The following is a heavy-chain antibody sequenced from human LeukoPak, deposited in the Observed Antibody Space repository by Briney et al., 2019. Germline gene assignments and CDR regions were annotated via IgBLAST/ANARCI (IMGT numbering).Heavy chain of an antibody. CDR3: ARGAALVTHKYFDY. V-gene: IGHV4-59*08. CDR2: IHSSGST. J-gene: IGHJ4*02. CDR1: DGSIREYY. Sequence: PSETLSLTCTVSDGSIREYYWSWIRQSPGKELEWIGYIHSSGSTVYNPSLESRVTFSIGAPRNHFYLNMTSVTAADTAVYYCARGAALVTHKYFDYWGPGTLVTVSS. D-gene: IGHD5-18*01.